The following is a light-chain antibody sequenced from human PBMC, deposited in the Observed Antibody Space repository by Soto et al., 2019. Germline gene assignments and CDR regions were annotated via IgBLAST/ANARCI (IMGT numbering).Light chain of an antibody. CDR3: QQYKSWPT. Sequence: EKVMTQSPATLSVSPGERATLSCRASQSVSRNVAWYQQKPGQAPRLLIYDASTRATGIPARFSGSGSGADFTLTINSLQAEDVAVYYCQQYKSWPTFGQGTKVEIK. J-gene: IGKJ1*01. V-gene: IGKV3-15*01. CDR1: QSVSRN. CDR2: DAS.